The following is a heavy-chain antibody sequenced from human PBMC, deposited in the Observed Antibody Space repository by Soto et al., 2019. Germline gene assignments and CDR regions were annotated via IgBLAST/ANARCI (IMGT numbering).Heavy chain of an antibody. Sequence: ASVKVSCKASGYTFTSYGISWVRQAPGQGLEWMGWISAYNGNTNYAQKLQGRVTMTTDTSTSTAYMELRSLRSDDTAVYYCARERHDYGDYAAFCPWGQGTMVTVSS. J-gene: IGHJ5*02. V-gene: IGHV1-18*01. D-gene: IGHD4-17*01. CDR3: ARERHDYGDYAAFCP. CDR2: ISAYNGNT. CDR1: GYTFTSYG.